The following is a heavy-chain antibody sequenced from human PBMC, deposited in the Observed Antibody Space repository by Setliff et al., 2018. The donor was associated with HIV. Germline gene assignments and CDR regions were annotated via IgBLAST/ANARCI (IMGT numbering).Heavy chain of an antibody. CDR3: AREGTVRYGYYYYMDV. CDR1: GFTFSNYA. J-gene: IGHJ6*03. V-gene: IGHV3-30*04. CDR2: IPYDGSHE. D-gene: IGHD4-17*01. Sequence: GGSLRLSCAASGFTFSNYAMHWVRQAPGKGLEWVAVIPYDGSHEYYVDSVKGRFTISRDNSMNTLFLQMNSLRAEDTAVYYCAREGTVRYGYYYYMDVWGKGTTVTVSS.